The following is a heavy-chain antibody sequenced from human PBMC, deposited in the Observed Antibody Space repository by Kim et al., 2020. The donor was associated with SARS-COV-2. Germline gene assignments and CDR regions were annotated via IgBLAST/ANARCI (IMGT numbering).Heavy chain of an antibody. V-gene: IGHV4-34*01. CDR3: ARRRTLYYYDSSGYYSSGYFDY. CDR1: GGSFSGYY. D-gene: IGHD3-22*01. CDR2: INHSGST. J-gene: IGHJ4*02. Sequence: SETLSLTCAVYGGSFSGYYWSWIRQPPGKGLEWIGEINHSGSTNYNPSLKSRVTISVDTSKNQFSLKLSSVTAADTAVYYCARRRTLYYYDSSGYYSSGYFDYWGQGTLVTVSS.